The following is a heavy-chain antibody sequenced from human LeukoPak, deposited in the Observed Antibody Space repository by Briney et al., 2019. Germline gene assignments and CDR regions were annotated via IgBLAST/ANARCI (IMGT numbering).Heavy chain of an antibody. CDR3: ARDRQDIVATMTHFDY. CDR2: IKQDGSEK. J-gene: IGHJ4*02. V-gene: IGHV3-7*01. CDR1: GFTFSSYW. Sequence: GGSLRLSCAASGFTFSSYWMSWVRQAPGKVLERVANIKQDGSEKYYVDSVKGRFTISRDNAKSSLYLQMNSLRAEDTAVYYCARDRQDIVATMTHFDYWGQGTLVTVSS. D-gene: IGHD5-12*01.